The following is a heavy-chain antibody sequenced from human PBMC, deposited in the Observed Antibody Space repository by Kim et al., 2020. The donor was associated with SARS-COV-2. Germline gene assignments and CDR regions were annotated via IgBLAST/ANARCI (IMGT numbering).Heavy chain of an antibody. CDR2: INPNSGGT. CDR1: GYTFTGYY. CDR3: ARETTPGYCSSTSCYRGDGDDAFDI. D-gene: IGHD2-2*02. V-gene: IGHV1-2*02. J-gene: IGHJ3*02. Sequence: ASVKVSCKASGYTFTGYYMHWVRQAPGQGLEWMGWINPNSGGTNYAQKFQGRVTMTRDTSISTAYMELSRLRSDDTAVYYCARETTPGYCSSTSCYRGDGDDAFDIWGQGTMVTVSS.